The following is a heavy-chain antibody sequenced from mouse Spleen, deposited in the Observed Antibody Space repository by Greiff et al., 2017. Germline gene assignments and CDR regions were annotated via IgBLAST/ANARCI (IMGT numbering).Heavy chain of an antibody. CDR1: GYTFTSYW. Sequence: VPLQQPGAELVKPGASVKLSCKASGYTFTSYWMHWVKPRPGQGLEWIGEINPSNGRTNYNEKFKSKDTLTVDKSSSTAYMQLSSLTSEDSAVYYCARNYYGSRSYFDYWGQGTTLTVSS. D-gene: IGHD1-1*01. CDR2: INPSNGRT. J-gene: IGHJ2*01. V-gene: IGHV1S81*02. CDR3: ARNYYGSRSYFDY.